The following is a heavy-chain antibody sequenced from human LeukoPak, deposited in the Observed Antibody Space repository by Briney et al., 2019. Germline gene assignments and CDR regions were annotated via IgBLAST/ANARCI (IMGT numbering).Heavy chain of an antibody. V-gene: IGHV4-34*01. D-gene: IGHD6-13*01. CDR3: ARGGGAAADN. Sequence: PSETLSLTCAVYGGSFSGYYWSWIRQPPGKGLEWIGEINHSGSTNYNPSLKSRVTISVDTSKNQFSLKLSSVTAADTAVYYCARGGGAAADNWGQGTLVTVSS. J-gene: IGHJ4*02. CDR2: INHSGST. CDR1: GGSFSGYY.